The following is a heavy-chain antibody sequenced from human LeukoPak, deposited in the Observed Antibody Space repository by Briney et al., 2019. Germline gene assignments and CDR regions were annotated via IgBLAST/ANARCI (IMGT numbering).Heavy chain of an antibody. CDR2: ITNKAFGGTA. Sequence: PGRSLRLSCAASGFTFSSYAMHWVRQAPEKGLEGVGFITNKAFGGTAEYAASVKGRFTISRDDSRSIAYLQMDNLRTEDTGVYYCTRDEYGSGSNFFDYWGQGTLVTVST. V-gene: IGHV3-49*04. D-gene: IGHD2-15*01. J-gene: IGHJ4*02. CDR1: GFTFSSYA. CDR3: TRDEYGSGSNFFDY.